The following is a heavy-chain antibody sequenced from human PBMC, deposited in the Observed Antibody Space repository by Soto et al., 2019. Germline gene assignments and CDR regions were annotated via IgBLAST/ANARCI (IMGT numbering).Heavy chain of an antibody. Sequence: QVQLVQSGAEVKKPGSSVKVSCKASGGTFSSYTISWVRQAPGQGREWMGRIIPILGIANYAQKFQGRVTITADKSTSTAYMELSSLRSEDTAVYYCARDGGITIFGVVSYNWFDPWGQGTLVTVSS. J-gene: IGHJ5*02. CDR1: GGTFSSYT. D-gene: IGHD3-3*01. CDR2: IIPILGIA. CDR3: ARDGGITIFGVVSYNWFDP. V-gene: IGHV1-69*02.